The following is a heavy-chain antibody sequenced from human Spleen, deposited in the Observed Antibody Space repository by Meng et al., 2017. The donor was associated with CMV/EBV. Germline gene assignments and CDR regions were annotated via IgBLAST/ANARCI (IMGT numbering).Heavy chain of an antibody. D-gene: IGHD2-2*01. J-gene: IGHJ5*02. CDR1: GGPFSSYA. V-gene: IGHV1-69*01. CDR3: ARAQGGDIVVVPAAIGWFDP. Sequence: QLQLGKTGAWLKNPGSLVKVPCKASGGPFSSYAISWGRQAPGQGLEWMGGIIPIFGTANYAQKFQGRVTITADESTSTAYMELSSLRSEDTAVYYCARAQGGDIVVVPAAIGWFDPWGQGTLVTVSS. CDR2: IIPIFGTA.